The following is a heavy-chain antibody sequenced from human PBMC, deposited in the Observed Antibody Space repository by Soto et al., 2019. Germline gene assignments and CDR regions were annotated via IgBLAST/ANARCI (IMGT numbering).Heavy chain of an antibody. Sequence: KPGGSLRLSCAASGFTFSSYSMNWVRQAPGKGLEWVSSISSSSSYIYYADSVKGRFTISRDNAKNSLYLQMNSLRAEDTAVYYCARDPAPSIGEKHVPAAIRVYWGQGTLVTVSS. CDR1: GFTFSSYS. CDR3: ARDPAPSIGEKHVPAAIRVY. D-gene: IGHD2-2*02. V-gene: IGHV3-21*01. J-gene: IGHJ4*02. CDR2: ISSSSSYI.